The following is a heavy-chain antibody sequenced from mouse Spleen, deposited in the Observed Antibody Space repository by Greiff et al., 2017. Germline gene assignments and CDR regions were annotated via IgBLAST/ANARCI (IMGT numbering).Heavy chain of an antibody. D-gene: IGHD2-2*01. CDR3: ARSGGYDGFAY. CDR2: INPSTGYT. J-gene: IGHJ3*01. V-gene: IGHV1-7*01. CDR1: GYTFTSYW. Sequence: QVQLQQSGAELAKPGASVKMSCKASGYTFTSYWMHWVKQRPGQGLEWIGYINPSTGYTEYNQKFKDKATMTVDKSSSTAYMELARLTSEDSAIYYCARSGGYDGFAYWGQGTLVTVSA.